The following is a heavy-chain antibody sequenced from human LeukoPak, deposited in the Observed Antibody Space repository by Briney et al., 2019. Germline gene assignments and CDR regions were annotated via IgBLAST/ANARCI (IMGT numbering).Heavy chain of an antibody. D-gene: IGHD6-19*01. CDR1: GFTFSSYE. CDR3: ARDTSGWYKRFDY. Sequence: GGSLRLSCAASGFTFSSYEMNWVRHAPGKGLEWISYISGSGSTIYYADSVKGRFTISRDNAKNSLYLQMNSLRAEDTAAYYCARDTSGWYKRFDYWGQGTLVTVSS. J-gene: IGHJ4*02. CDR2: ISGSGSTI. V-gene: IGHV3-48*03.